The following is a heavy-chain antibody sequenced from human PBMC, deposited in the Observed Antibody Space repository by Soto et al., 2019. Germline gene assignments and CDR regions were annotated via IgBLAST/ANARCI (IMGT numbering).Heavy chain of an antibody. J-gene: IGHJ5*02. V-gene: IGHV4-39*07. CDR2: ISYSGTT. Sequence: KPSETLSLTCTVSGGFISSSSYWGWVRQPPGKGLEWIASISYSGTTYYNPSLKSRVTISVDTSKNQFSLRLSSVTAADTAVYYCAILIAVAGTGWFDPWGQGTLVTVSS. CDR1: GGFISSSSY. CDR3: AILIAVAGTGWFDP. D-gene: IGHD6-19*01.